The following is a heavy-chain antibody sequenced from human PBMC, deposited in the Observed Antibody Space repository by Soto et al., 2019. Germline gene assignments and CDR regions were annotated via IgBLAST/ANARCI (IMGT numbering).Heavy chain of an antibody. Sequence: EVQLVESGGGLVQPGRSLRLSCEASGFMFDDYARYWVRQAPGKGLEWVSGSSWNSNSIVYADSVKGRFTISRDNAKNYLNLKMNSLKPEETVLYYCANSQSIASRQFDYWSQGTLVTVSS. CDR2: SSWNSNSI. J-gene: IGHJ4*02. CDR1: GFMFDDYA. D-gene: IGHD6-6*01. CDR3: ANSQSIASRQFDY. V-gene: IGHV3-9*01.